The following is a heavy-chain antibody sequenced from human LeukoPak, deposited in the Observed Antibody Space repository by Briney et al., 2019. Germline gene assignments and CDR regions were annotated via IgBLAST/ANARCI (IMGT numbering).Heavy chain of an antibody. CDR2: IYYSGST. V-gene: IGHV4-59*01. CDR3: ASSTKRTPWYFDL. Sequence: PSETLSLTCTVSGGSISSYYWSWIRQPPGKGLEWIGYIYYSGSTNYNPSLKSRVTISVDTSKNQFSLKLSSVTAADTAVYYCASSTKRTPWYFDLWGRGTLVTVSS. D-gene: IGHD1-14*01. J-gene: IGHJ2*01. CDR1: GGSISSYY.